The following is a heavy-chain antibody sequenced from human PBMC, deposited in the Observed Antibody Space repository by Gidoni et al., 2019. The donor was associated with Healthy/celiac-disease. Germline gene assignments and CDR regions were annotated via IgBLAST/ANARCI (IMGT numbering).Heavy chain of an antibody. V-gene: IGHV4-39*01. D-gene: IGHD6-13*01. Sequence: QLQLQESGPGLVKPSETLSLTCTVSGGSISSSSYYWGWIRQPPGKGLEWIGSIYSSGSTYSTPSLKSRVTISVDTSKTQFSLKLSSVTAADTAVYYCARTVIAAAAAFDYWGQGTLVTVSS. CDR3: ARTVIAAAAAFDY. J-gene: IGHJ4*02. CDR2: IYSSGST. CDR1: GGSISSSSYY.